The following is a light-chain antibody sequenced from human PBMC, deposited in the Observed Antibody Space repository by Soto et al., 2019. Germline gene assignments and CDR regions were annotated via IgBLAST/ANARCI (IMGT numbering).Light chain of an antibody. CDR2: AAS. CDR1: QSISNY. Sequence: DIQMTQSQSSLSASVGDRVPITCRASQSISNYLNWYQQKPGKAPKLLMYAASSLQSGVPSRFSCSRSGTDFTLTISCLQPDEFATYYWQQSYSTPRTCGQGTKVEIK. J-gene: IGKJ1*01. V-gene: IGKV1-39*01. CDR3: QQSYSTPRT.